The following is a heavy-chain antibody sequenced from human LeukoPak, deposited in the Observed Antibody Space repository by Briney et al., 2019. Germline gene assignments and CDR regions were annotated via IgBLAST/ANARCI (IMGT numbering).Heavy chain of an antibody. CDR2: INPNSGGT. CDR1: GYTFTGYY. J-gene: IGHJ4*02. D-gene: IGHD3-10*01. CDR3: ARGTRVVRGVMFTTSPKNFDY. V-gene: IGHV1-2*02. Sequence: ASVTVSCKASGYTFTGYYMHWVRQAPGQGLEWMGWINPNSGGTNYAQKFQGGVTMTRDTSTSTVYMELSSLRSEDTAVYYCARGTRVVRGVMFTTSPKNFDYWGQGTLVTVSS.